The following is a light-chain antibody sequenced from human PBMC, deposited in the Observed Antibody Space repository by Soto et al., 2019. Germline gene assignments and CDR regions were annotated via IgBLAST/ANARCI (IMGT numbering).Light chain of an antibody. V-gene: IGLV2-8*01. Sequence: QSVLTQPPSASGSPGQSLTISCTGTSSDVGFYNFVSWYQQRPGKAPKLVIYEVTKRPSGVPDRFSGSKSGSTASLTVSGLQADDEADYYCSSDAGNYNYVFGTGTKVTVL. CDR2: EVT. CDR3: SSDAGNYNYV. CDR1: SSDVGFYNF. J-gene: IGLJ1*01.